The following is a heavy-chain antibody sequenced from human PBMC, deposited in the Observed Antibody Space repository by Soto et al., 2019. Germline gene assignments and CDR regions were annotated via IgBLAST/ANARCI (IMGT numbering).Heavy chain of an antibody. D-gene: IGHD6-13*01. V-gene: IGHV1-69*02. CDR1: GGTFSSYT. CDR3: ASQIAAAGYYYYYGMDV. CDR2: IIPILGIA. J-gene: IGHJ6*02. Sequence: QVQLVQSGAEVKKPGSSVKVSCKASGGTFSSYTISWVRQAPGQGLEWMGRIIPILGIANYAQKFQGRVTITVDKSTSTAYMELSSLRSEDTAVYYCASQIAAAGYYYYYGMDVWGQGTTVTVSS.